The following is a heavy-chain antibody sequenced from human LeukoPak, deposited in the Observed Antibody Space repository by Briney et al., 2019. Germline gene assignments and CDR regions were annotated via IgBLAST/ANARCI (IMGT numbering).Heavy chain of an antibody. CDR2: ISYDGSYK. J-gene: IGHJ4*02. D-gene: IGHD2-8*01. V-gene: IGHV3-30*04. Sequence: PGGSLRLSCAASGFTFSYYAMHWVRQAPGKGLEWVAVISYDGSYKYYADSVKGRFTISRDNSKNTLYLQMNSLRAEDTAVYYCARDGDIVLMVYLFDYWGQGTLVTVSS. CDR3: ARDGDIVLMVYLFDY. CDR1: GFTFSYYA.